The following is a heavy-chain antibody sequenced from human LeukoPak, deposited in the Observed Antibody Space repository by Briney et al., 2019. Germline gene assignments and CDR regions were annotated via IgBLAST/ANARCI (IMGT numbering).Heavy chain of an antibody. D-gene: IGHD4/OR15-4a*01. CDR1: GLSFSDSY. Sequence: PGGSLRPSCSASGLSFSDSYMSWFRLSAEKGLEWIAYITSSGTTTEYADSVKGRFTISRVNAKNSLYLQMNSLRPEDTAVYYCARDPDYGDPYWGQGTLVTVSS. CDR2: ITSSGTTT. J-gene: IGHJ4*02. V-gene: IGHV3-11*01. CDR3: ARDPDYGDPY.